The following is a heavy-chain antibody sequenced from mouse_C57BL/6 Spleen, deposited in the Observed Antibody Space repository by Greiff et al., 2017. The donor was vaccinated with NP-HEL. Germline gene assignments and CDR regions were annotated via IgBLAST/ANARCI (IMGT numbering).Heavy chain of an antibody. Sequence: EVQLQESGGGLVKPGGSLKLSCAASGFTFSDYGMHWVRQAPEKGLEWVAYISSGSSTIYYADTVKGRFTISRDNAKNTLFLQMTSLRSEDTAMYYCARPAITTVVATDAMDYWGKGTSVTVAS. CDR2: ISSGSSTI. J-gene: IGHJ4*01. CDR1: GFTFSDYG. D-gene: IGHD1-1*01. CDR3: ARPAITTVVATDAMDY. V-gene: IGHV5-17*01.